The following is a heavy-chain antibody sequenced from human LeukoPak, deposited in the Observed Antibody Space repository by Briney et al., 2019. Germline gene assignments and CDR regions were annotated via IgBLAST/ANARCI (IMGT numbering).Heavy chain of an antibody. CDR3: ARDLEGSMDV. Sequence: ASVKVSCKASGYTFSTYRISWVRQAPGEGLEWMGWISVYNDNTDYPQKSQGRVAMTTDTSTSTAYMELRSLRSDDTAVYYCARDLEGSMDVWGQGTTVTVSS. J-gene: IGHJ6*02. V-gene: IGHV1-18*01. CDR2: ISVYNDNT. CDR1: GYTFSTYR.